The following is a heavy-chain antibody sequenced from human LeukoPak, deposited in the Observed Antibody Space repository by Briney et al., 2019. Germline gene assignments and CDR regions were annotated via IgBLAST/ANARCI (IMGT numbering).Heavy chain of an antibody. CDR3: ARDHFGSLDS. CDR2: DYCGGNT. CDR1: GFSVTTDSYC. V-gene: IGHV4-61*01. J-gene: IGHJ4*02. D-gene: IGHD3-10*01. Sequence: NASETLSLTCTVPGFSVTTDSYCWGWIRQPPGKGLEWIGYDYCGGNTNYDPSLKRRVTISVDTSKNQFSLTLTSVTAADTAVYFCARDHFGSLDSWGQGILVTVSS.